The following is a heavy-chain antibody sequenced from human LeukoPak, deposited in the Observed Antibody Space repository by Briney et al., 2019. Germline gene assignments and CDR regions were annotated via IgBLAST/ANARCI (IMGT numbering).Heavy chain of an antibody. CDR1: GGSFSGYY. D-gene: IGHD6-19*01. V-gene: IGHV4-34*01. CDR3: ARGGWYFAY. Sequence: KPSETLSLTCAVYGGSFSGYYWSWIRQPPGKVLEWIGEINHSGSTNYNPSLKSRVTISVDTSKNQFSLKLSYVTAADTAVYYCARGGWYFAYWGQGTLVTVSS. J-gene: IGHJ4*02. CDR2: INHSGST.